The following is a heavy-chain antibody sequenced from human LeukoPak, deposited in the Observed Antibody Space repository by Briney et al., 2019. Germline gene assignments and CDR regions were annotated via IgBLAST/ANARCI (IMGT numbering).Heavy chain of an antibody. D-gene: IGHD5-18*01. CDR1: GFIISNYW. CDR3: AKMDTTMGSYFAP. CDR2: INRAGSDT. V-gene: IGHV3-74*01. J-gene: IGHJ5*02. Sequence: PGGSLRLSFSGSGFIISNYWMDSVRQAPGKGLVWDSRINRAGSDTNYADAARGRFTIPRDNAKNTLSVQFNSLRTGNTVVYYCAKMDTTMGSYFAPWGEGTLVTVSS.